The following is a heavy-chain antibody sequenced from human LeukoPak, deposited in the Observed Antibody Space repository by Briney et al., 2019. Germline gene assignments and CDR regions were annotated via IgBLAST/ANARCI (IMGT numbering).Heavy chain of an antibody. V-gene: IGHV4-59*01. CDR3: ARSLNSSPPFDY. CDR2: IYYSGST. CDR1: GGSINNYY. Sequence: SQTLSLTCAVSGGSINNYYWSWIRQPPGKELEWIGYIYYSGSTNYNPSLKSRVTISIDTSKNQFSLKLSSVTAADTAVYYCARSLNSSPPFDYWGQGTLVTVSS. D-gene: IGHD6-13*01. J-gene: IGHJ4*02.